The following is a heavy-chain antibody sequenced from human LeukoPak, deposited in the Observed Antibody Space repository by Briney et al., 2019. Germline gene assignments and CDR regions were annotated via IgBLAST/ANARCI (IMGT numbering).Heavy chain of an antibody. J-gene: IGHJ3*02. Sequence: PSETLSLTCTVSGGSISSSSYYWGWIRRPPGKGLEWIGSIYYSGSTYYNPSLKSRVTISVDTSKNQFSLKLSSVTAADTAVYYCASDSLGLDAFDIWGQGTMVTVSS. CDR1: GGSISSSSYY. CDR3: ASDSLGLDAFDI. CDR2: IYYSGST. V-gene: IGHV4-39*07.